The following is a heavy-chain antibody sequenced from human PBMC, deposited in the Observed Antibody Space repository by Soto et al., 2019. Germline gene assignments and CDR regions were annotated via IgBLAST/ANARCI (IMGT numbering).Heavy chain of an antibody. CDR2: ISGTGGST. CDR1: GFSFSSYA. D-gene: IGHD6-6*01. J-gene: IGHJ4*02. V-gene: IGHV3-23*01. CDR3: AKEPTYSSSYRFFDY. Sequence: GGSLRLSCAASGFSFSSYAMSWVRQAPGKGLECVSTISGTGGSTYYADSVKGRFTISRDNSKNTLYLQMNSLRAEDTAVYYCAKEPTYSSSYRFFDYWGQGTLVTVSS.